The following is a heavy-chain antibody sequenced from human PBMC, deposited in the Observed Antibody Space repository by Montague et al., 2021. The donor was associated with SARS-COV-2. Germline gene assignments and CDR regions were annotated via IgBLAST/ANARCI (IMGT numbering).Heavy chain of an antibody. CDR2: IDWDDDK. V-gene: IGHV2-70*18. CDR1: EVQTCELQSHL. D-gene: IGHD7-27*01. J-gene: IGHJ4*02. CDR3: ARDWGCTHFDY. Sequence: PALVKPTQGVAVTRSCSEVQTCELQSHLNFVCRPPLETLEWLARIDWDDDKYYSTSLKTRLTISKDTSKNQVVLTMTNMDPVDTATYYCARDWGCTHFDYWGQGTLVTVSS.